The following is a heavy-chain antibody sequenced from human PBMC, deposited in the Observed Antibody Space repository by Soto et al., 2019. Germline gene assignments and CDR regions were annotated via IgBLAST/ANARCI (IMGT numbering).Heavy chain of an antibody. V-gene: IGHV5-51*01. CDR2: IYPGDSDT. D-gene: IGHD3-9*01. CDR1: GYSFTSYW. CDR3: AINLLRYFEWSEDAFDI. Sequence: GESLKISCKGSGYSFTSYWIGWVRQMPGKGLEWMGIIYPGDSDTRYSPSFQGQVTISADKSISTAYLQWSSLKASDTAMYYCAINLLRYFEWSEDAFDIWGQGTMVTVSS. J-gene: IGHJ3*02.